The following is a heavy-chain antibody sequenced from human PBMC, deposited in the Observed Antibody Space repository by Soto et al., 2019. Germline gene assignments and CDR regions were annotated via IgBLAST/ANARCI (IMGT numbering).Heavy chain of an antibody. CDR1: GESFRDYY. J-gene: IGHJ4*01. Sequence: SETLSLTCAVYGESFRDYYWSWIRQPPGKGLEWIGEINHSGNTNYNPSLKSRVTISVDTSKNQFSLRLTSVTAADTAVYYCERGDFGGNSDDYWGHGTLVTVSS. V-gene: IGHV4-34*01. CDR2: INHSGNT. D-gene: IGHD2-21*02. CDR3: ERGDFGGNSDDY.